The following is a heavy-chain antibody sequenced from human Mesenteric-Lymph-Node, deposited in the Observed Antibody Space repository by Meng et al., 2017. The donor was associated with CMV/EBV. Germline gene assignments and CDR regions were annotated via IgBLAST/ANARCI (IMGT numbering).Heavy chain of an antibody. CDR1: GGSISSSSYY. CDR3: ARARSIAVAGTGY. D-gene: IGHD6-19*01. CDR2: IYYSGST. V-gene: IGHV4-39*07. J-gene: IGHJ4*02. Sequence: VSGGSISSSSYYWGWIRQPPGKGLEWIGSIYYSGSTYYNPSLKSRVTISVDTSKNQFSLKLSSVTAADTAVYYCARARSIAVAGTGYWGQGTLVNVSS.